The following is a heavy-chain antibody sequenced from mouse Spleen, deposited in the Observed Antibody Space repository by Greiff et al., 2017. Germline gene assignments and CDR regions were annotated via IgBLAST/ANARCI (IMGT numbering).Heavy chain of an antibody. Sequence: ESGPGLVKPSQSLSLTCSVTGYSITSGYYWNWIRQFPGNKLEWMGYISYDGSNNYNPSLKNRISITRDTSKNQFFLKLNSVTTEDTATYYCASHDYDNYWGQGTTLTVSS. V-gene: IGHV3-6*02. J-gene: IGHJ2*01. CDR3: ASHDYDNY. CDR2: ISYDGSN. CDR1: GYSITSGYY. D-gene: IGHD2-4*01.